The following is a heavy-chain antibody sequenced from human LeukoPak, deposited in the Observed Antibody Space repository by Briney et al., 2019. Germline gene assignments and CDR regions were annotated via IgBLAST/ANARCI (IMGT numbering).Heavy chain of an antibody. CDR2: INHSGSA. V-gene: IGHV4-34*01. CDR1: GGSISSYY. D-gene: IGHD3-22*01. Sequence: SETLSLTCTVSGGSISSYYWSWIRQPAGKGLEWIGEINHSGSANYNPSLKSRVTISLDTSKKQFSLKLSSVTAADTAVYYCARARTLYYYDSSGYYLFDPWGQGTLVTVSS. J-gene: IGHJ5*02. CDR3: ARARTLYYYDSSGYYLFDP.